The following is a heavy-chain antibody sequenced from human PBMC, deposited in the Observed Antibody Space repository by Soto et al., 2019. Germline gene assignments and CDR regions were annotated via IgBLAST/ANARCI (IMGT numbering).Heavy chain of an antibody. Sequence: ASVKVSCKASGYTFTGYYIHWVRQAPGQGLEWMGWTNPNSGGTNYAQKFQDRVTMTSDTSISTAYMDLSRLRSDDTAVYYCARDHIEDILTGFYDYWGQGALVTVSS. CDR3: ARDHIEDILTGFYDY. V-gene: IGHV1-2*02. CDR1: GYTFTGYY. J-gene: IGHJ4*02. D-gene: IGHD3-9*01. CDR2: TNPNSGGT.